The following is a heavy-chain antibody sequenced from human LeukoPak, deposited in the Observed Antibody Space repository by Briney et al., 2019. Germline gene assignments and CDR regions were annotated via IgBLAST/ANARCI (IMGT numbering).Heavy chain of an antibody. CDR1: GFTFSNYA. J-gene: IGHJ5*01. CDR3: ARDIGYPSGALRGLFDS. D-gene: IGHD1-1*01. CDR2: ISGSGGST. V-gene: IGHV3-23*01. Sequence: GGFLRLSCAASGFTFSNYAMSWVRQAPGKGLEWVPSISGSGGSTYYADSVKGRFTISRDNSKNTVYLQMNSLRAEDTAVYYSARDIGYPSGALRGLFDSWGQRTLVTVSS.